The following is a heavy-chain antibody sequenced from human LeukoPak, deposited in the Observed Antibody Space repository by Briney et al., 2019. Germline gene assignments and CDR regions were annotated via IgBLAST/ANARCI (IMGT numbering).Heavy chain of an antibody. CDR3: ASSYDFWSGYEYYFDY. CDR1: GFTFSSYW. CDR2: IKQDGSEK. J-gene: IGHJ4*02. V-gene: IGHV3-7*01. D-gene: IGHD3-3*01. Sequence: GGSLRLSCAASGFTFSSYWMSWVRQAPGKGLEWVANIKQDGSEKYYVDSVKGRFTISRDNAKNSLYLQMNSLRAEDTAVYYCASSYDFWSGYEYYFDYWGQGTLVTVSS.